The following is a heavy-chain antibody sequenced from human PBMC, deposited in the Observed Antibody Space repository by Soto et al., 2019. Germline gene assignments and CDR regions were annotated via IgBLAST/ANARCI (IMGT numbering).Heavy chain of an antibody. Sequence: SETLSLTCTVSGGSISSYYWSWIRQPPGKGLEWIGYIYYSGSTNYNPSLKSRVTISVDTSKNQFSLKLSSVTAADTAVYYCARQLYDATYYFDYWRQGTLVTVSA. CDR2: IYYSGST. J-gene: IGHJ4*02. V-gene: IGHV4-59*08. D-gene: IGHD1-26*01. CDR3: ARQLYDATYYFDY. CDR1: GGSISSYY.